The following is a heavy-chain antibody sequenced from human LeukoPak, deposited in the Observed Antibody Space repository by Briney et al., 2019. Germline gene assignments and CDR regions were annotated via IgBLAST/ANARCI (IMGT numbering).Heavy chain of an antibody. CDR2: IYYSGST. Sequence: SETLSLTCTVSGGSISSYYWSWIRQPPGKGLEWIGYIYYSGSTNYNPSLKSRVTISVDTSKNQFSLKLSSVTAADTAVYYCARGVPNLDYDSSGYVDYWGQGTLVTVSS. D-gene: IGHD3-22*01. CDR1: GGSISSYY. J-gene: IGHJ4*02. CDR3: ARGVPNLDYDSSGYVDY. V-gene: IGHV4-59*12.